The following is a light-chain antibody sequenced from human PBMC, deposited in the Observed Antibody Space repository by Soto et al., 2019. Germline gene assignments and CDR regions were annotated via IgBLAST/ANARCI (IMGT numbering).Light chain of an antibody. V-gene: IGLV2-11*01. CDR3: GSCAGSYTSPYI. CDR2: DVS. Sequence: QSALTQPRSVSGSPGQSVTISCTGTSSDVGGYDYVSWYQQHPGKAPKVMIYDVSKRPSGVPDRFSGSKSGNTASLTISGLQAEDEADYFCGSCAGSYTSPYIFGSGTKVTVL. CDR1: SSDVGGYDY. J-gene: IGLJ1*01.